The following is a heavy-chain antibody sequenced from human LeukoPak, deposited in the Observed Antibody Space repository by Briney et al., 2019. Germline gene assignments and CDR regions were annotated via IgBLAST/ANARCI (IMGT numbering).Heavy chain of an antibody. CDR1: GDTLSSFT. Sequence: ASVKVSCKASGDTLSSFTISWLRQAPGQGLEWMGSIIPIINIATYAQKFQGRVTITADKSTSTVHLEVISLRSEDTAVYYCARDGRRDFDFWGQGTLVTVSS. CDR2: IIPIINIA. J-gene: IGHJ4*02. D-gene: IGHD1-1*01. V-gene: IGHV1-69*04. CDR3: ARDGRRDFDF.